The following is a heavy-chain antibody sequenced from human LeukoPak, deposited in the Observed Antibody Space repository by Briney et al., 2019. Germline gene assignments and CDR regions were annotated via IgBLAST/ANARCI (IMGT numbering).Heavy chain of an antibody. CDR3: AKGAIGAAGYNWFDP. CDR1: GFTFNTYA. D-gene: IGHD6-13*01. Sequence: GGSLRLSCAASGFTFNTYAMNWVRKAPGKGLEWVSSISGSGGGKYYADSVKGRFTISRDNSKNTMYLQMNSLRAEDTGVYYCAKGAIGAAGYNWFDPWGQGTLVTVSS. CDR2: ISGSGGGK. J-gene: IGHJ5*02. V-gene: IGHV3-23*01.